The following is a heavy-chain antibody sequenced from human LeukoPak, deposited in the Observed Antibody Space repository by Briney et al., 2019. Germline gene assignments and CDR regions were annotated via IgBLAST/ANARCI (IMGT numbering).Heavy chain of an antibody. Sequence: PGRSLRLSCAASGFTFSSYAMHWVRQAPGKGLEWVAVISYDGSNKYYADSVKGRFTISRDNSKSTVYLQMNSLAIEDTAIYYCAKNRWGSVATPDSWGQGTVVTVSS. D-gene: IGHD5-12*01. CDR1: GFTFSSYA. J-gene: IGHJ4*02. CDR3: AKNRWGSVATPDS. V-gene: IGHV3-30*04. CDR2: ISYDGSNK.